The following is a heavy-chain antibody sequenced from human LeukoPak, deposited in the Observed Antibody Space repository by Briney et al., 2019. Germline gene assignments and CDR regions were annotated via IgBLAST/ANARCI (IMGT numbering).Heavy chain of an antibody. CDR3: ARGKQYSRSSYWFDS. D-gene: IGHD6-6*01. CDR1: GGSLRSSSHL. V-gene: IGHV4-39*07. CDR2: VYSGGNT. Sequence: SETLSLTCSVSGGSLRSSSHLWGWIRQPPGKGLEWIGIVYSGGNTYYHSSLASRVTISIDASKAHFSLRLISVTAADTAMYYCARGKQYSRSSYWFDSWGQGTLVTVSS. J-gene: IGHJ5*01.